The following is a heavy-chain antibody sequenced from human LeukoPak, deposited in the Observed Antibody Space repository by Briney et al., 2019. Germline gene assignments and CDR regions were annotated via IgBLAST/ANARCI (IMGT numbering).Heavy chain of an antibody. CDR1: GYPFTAYY. CDR2: INPSGGSK. CDR3: ARNAAGNYRLPARFPALDDAFDI. D-gene: IGHD1-7*01. V-gene: IGHV1-46*01. Sequence: ASVKVSCKASGYPFTAYYIHWVRQAPGQGLEWMGIINPSGGSKTYAQKFQGRVTITRDTSTSTVYMELSSLGSEDTAVYYCARNAAGNYRLPARFPALDDAFDIWGQGTEVTVSS. J-gene: IGHJ3*02.